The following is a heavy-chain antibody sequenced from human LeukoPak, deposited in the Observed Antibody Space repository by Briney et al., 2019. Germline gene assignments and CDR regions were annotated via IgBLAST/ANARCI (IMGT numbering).Heavy chain of an antibody. CDR3: ARDRGDY. J-gene: IGHJ4*02. Sequence: KSSETLSLTCSVSGGSISSYYWSWLRQPAGKGLAWIGCIYTSGSTNYHPSLQRRVTISVNTPKNQLSLKLRSGTAADTAVYYCARDRGDYWGQGTLVTVSS. CDR2: IYTSGST. CDR1: GGSISSYY. D-gene: IGHD3-10*01. V-gene: IGHV4-4*07.